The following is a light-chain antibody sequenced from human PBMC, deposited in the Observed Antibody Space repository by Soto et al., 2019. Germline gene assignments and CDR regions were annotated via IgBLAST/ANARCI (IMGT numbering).Light chain of an antibody. J-gene: IGKJ4*01. CDR3: QQYATLPLT. V-gene: IGKV1-33*01. CDR2: DAS. Sequence: DIQMTQSPSSLSASVGDSLTLTCQASQDISDSLIWYQVKPWNAPQLLMFDASKLETGVPSRFSGSGSGKDFTFTISSLQPEDFATYYCQQYATLPLTFGGGTKVEIK. CDR1: QDISDS.